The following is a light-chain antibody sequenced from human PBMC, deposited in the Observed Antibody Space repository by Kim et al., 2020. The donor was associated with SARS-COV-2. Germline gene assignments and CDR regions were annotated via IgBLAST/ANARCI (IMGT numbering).Light chain of an antibody. V-gene: IGLV2-14*03. CDR1: SSDVGGYNY. CDR3: SSYTSSNSLV. Sequence: GQWITISCTGTSSDVGGYNYVSWYQQHPGKAPKLMIYDVSNRPSGISNRFSGSKSGDTASLTISGLQAEDEADYYCSSYTSSNSLVFGGGTQLTVL. CDR2: DVS. J-gene: IGLJ2*01.